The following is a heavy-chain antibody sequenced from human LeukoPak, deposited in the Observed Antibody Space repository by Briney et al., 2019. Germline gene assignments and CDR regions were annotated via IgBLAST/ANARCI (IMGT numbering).Heavy chain of an antibody. J-gene: IGHJ4*02. D-gene: IGHD3-10*01. CDR3: ARWGFGELWGFDY. Sequence: GGSLRLSCAASGFTFSSHWMSWVRQAPGKGLEWVANIKQDGSEKYYVDSVKGRFTISRDNAKNSLYLQMNSLRAEDTAVYYCARWGFGELWGFDYWGQGTLVTVSS. V-gene: IGHV3-7*01. CDR1: GFTFSSHW. CDR2: IKQDGSEK.